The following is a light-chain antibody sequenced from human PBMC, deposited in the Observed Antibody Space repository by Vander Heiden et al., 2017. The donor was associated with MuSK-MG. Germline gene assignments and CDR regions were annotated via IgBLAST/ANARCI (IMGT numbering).Light chain of an antibody. CDR3: QVWDNTSDHSVVV. CDR2: DAY. CDR1: QTGRQS. Sequence: SSALLHPPPVSVAPGQPARTLCGGYQTGRQSVHWYPQTPAPAPALVVHDAYDRPSRSPGRFSGCNSGNAASLTISGVEAGDEADYYCQVWDNTSDHSVVVFGGGTKLTVL. V-gene: IGLV3-21*02. J-gene: IGLJ2*01.